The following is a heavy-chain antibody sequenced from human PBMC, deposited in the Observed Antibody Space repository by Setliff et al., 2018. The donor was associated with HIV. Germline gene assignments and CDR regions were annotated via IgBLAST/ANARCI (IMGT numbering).Heavy chain of an antibody. CDR2: IGGSASGT. CDR1: GFTFNKYA. J-gene: IGHJ3*02. CDR3: AKVKKLTADLRVDSFDI. V-gene: IGHV3-23*01. D-gene: IGHD7-27*01. Sequence: LRLSCVGSGFTFNKYAMSWVRQAPGKGLEWVSAIGGSASGTYYKDSVKGRFTISRDNSRNTLYLQMNSLRVEDTAVYYCAKVKKLTADLRVDSFDIWGHGTMVTVSS.